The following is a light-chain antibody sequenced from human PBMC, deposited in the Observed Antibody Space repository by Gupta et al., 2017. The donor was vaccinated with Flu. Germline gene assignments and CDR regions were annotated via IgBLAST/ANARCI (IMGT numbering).Light chain of an antibody. Sequence: PSSLSASVGDRVSISCRASQTISSSLNWYRQKPGKAPELLIYAASNLHSGVPSRFSGSGSGTDFTLTINSLQPEDFATYFCQQSYRSPRTFGQGTKVEIK. CDR2: AAS. CDR1: QTISSS. CDR3: QQSYRSPRT. J-gene: IGKJ1*01. V-gene: IGKV1-39*01.